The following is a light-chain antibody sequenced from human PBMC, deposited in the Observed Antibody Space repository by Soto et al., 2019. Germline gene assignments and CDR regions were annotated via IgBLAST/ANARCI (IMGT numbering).Light chain of an antibody. J-gene: IGKJ1*01. CDR2: AAS. Sequence: AIQMTQSPSSRSASVGDRVTITCRASQGIRNDLGWYQQKPGKAPKLLIYAASSLQSGVPSRFSGSGSGTDFTLTISTLQPEDFATYYCLQDYNYPRTFGQGTKVDIK. CDR3: LQDYNYPRT. CDR1: QGIRND. V-gene: IGKV1-6*01.